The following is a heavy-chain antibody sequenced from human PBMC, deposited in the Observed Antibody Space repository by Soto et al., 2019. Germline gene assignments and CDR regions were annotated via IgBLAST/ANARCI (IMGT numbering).Heavy chain of an antibody. CDR1: GGSISSSSYY. Sequence: SETLSLTCTVSGGSISSSSYYWGWIRQPPGKGLEWIGSIYYSGSTYYNPSLKSRVTISVDTSKNQFSLKLSSVTAADTAVYYCARHPVLRYFDWLLYFDYWGQGTLVTVSS. V-gene: IGHV4-39*01. CDR2: IYYSGST. CDR3: ARHPVLRYFDWLLYFDY. D-gene: IGHD3-9*01. J-gene: IGHJ4*02.